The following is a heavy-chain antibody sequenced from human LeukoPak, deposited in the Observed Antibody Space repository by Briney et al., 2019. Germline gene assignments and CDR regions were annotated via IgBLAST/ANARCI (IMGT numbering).Heavy chain of an antibody. V-gene: IGHV4-4*09. CDR2: ISTSGST. CDR1: AASISNYY. J-gene: IGHJ4*02. CDR3: ASPRSGYRYTFDY. D-gene: IGHD3-22*01. Sequence: SETLSLTCAVSAASISNYYWSWIRQAPGKGLEGIGYISTSGSTNYNPSLKSRVSLSLDTSKNRFSLNRNFVTAADTAVYYCASPRSGYRYTFDYWGQGALVTVSS.